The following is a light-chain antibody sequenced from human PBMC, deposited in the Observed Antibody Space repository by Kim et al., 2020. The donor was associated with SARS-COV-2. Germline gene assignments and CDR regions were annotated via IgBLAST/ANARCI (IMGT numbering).Light chain of an antibody. CDR3: CSYAGSYTLVV. Sequence: QSALTQPRSVSGSPGQSVTISCTGTSSDVGGYNYVSWYQQHPGKAPKLMIYDVSKRPSGVPDRFSGSKSGNTGSLTVSGLQAEDEADYYCCSYAGSYTLVVFGGGTQLTVL. CDR2: DVS. CDR1: SSDVGGYNY. V-gene: IGLV2-11*01. J-gene: IGLJ2*01.